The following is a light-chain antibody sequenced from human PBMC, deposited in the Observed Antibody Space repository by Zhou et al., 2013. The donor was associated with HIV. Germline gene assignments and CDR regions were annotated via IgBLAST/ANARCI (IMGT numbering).Light chain of an antibody. CDR1: QSITSY. Sequence: DIQMTQSPSSLSASVRDRVTITCRASQSITSYLNWFQQKPGKAPKLLIYAASSLQSGVPSRFSGSGSGTDFTLTISSLQPEDFATYYCQQSYSVPWSFGQGTKSWSSN. CDR2: AAS. V-gene: IGKV1-39*01. J-gene: IGKJ2*04. CDR3: QQSYSVPWS.